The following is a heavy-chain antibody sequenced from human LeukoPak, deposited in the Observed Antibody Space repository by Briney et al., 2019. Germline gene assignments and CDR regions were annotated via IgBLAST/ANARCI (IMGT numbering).Heavy chain of an antibody. V-gene: IGHV4-34*01. CDR1: GGSFSGYY. CDR3: ARGSGWLQLGFDY. J-gene: IGHJ4*02. D-gene: IGHD5-24*01. Sequence: PSETLSLTCAVYGGSFSGYYWSWIRQPPGKGLEWIGEINHSGSTNYNPSLKSRVTISVDTSKNQFSLKLSSVTAADTAVYYCARGSGWLQLGFDYWGQGTLVTVSS. CDR2: INHSGST.